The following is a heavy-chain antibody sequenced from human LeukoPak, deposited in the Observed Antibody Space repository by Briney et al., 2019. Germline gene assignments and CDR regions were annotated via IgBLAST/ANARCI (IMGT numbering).Heavy chain of an antibody. D-gene: IGHD1-1*01. CDR2: IHISGKT. V-gene: IGHV4-4*07. CDR3: ARDPGLERPGGVSFDY. Sequence: KPSETLSLTCTVSGGSISSYYWNWIRQPAGKGLEWIGRIHISGKTNYNPSLRATMSVDASTNQFSLKLSSVTAADTAVYYCARDPGLERPGGVSFDYWGQGSLVIVSS. CDR1: GGSISSYY. J-gene: IGHJ4*02.